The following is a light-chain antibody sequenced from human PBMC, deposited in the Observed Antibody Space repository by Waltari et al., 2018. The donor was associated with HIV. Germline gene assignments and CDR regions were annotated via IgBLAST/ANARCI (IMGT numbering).Light chain of an antibody. CDR2: GAS. J-gene: IGKJ1*01. CDR3: QQYGSSPQT. V-gene: IGKV3-20*01. CDR1: QSVSSSY. Sequence: EIVLTQSPATLSLSPAERATLSCRASQSVSSSYLAWYQQKPGQAPRLLIYGASIRATGIPDRFSGSGSGTDFTLTISRLEPEDFAVYYCQQYGSSPQTFGQGTKVEIK.